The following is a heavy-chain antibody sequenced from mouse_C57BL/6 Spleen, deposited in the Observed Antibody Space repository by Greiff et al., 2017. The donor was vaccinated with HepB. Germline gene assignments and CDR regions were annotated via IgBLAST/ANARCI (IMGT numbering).Heavy chain of an antibody. Sequence: EVKVVESEGGLVQPGSSMKLSCTASGFTFSDYYMAWVRQVPEKGLEWVANINYDGSSTYYLDSLKSRFIISRDNAKNILYLQMSSLKSEDTATYYCARDTDDYDGYFDVWGTGTTVTVSS. J-gene: IGHJ1*03. CDR3: ARDTDDYDGYFDV. CDR1: GFTFSDYY. V-gene: IGHV5-16*01. D-gene: IGHD2-4*01. CDR2: INYDGSST.